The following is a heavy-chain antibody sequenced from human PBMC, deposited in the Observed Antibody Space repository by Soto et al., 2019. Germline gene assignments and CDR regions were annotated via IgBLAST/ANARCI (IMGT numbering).Heavy chain of an antibody. CDR2: IYSDRIT. J-gene: IGHJ6*02. CDR1: GFTVSNNY. D-gene: IGHD6-13*01. CDR3: ARDREQQSARGYYYFGMDV. V-gene: IGHV3-53*01. Sequence: GGSLRLSCLLSGFTVSNNYMSWVRQAPGKGLEWVSVIYSDRITYYAKSVKGRFTIARDNSNKTLYLHMNSLRADDTAVYYCARDREQQSARGYYYFGMDVWGQGTTVTVSS.